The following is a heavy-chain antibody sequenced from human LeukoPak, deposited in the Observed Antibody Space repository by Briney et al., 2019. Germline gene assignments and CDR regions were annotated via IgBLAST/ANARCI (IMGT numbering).Heavy chain of an antibody. J-gene: IGHJ4*02. V-gene: IGHV3-23*01. Sequence: GGSLRLSWAASGFTFSSYAMSWVRQAPGKGLGWVAVMSGSGGSPYYADSVKGRFTISRDNSKTTLYLQMNSLRAEDTAVYYCAKASVMVRGALDYWGQGTLVTVSS. CDR1: GFTFSSYA. D-gene: IGHD3-10*01. CDR3: AKASVMVRGALDY. CDR2: MSGSGGSP.